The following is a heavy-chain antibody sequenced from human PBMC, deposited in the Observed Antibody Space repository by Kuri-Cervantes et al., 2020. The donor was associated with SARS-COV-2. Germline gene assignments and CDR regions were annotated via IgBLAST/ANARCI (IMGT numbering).Heavy chain of an antibody. V-gene: IGHV3-74*01. CDR1: GFTFSRFW. J-gene: IGHJ6*02. D-gene: IGHD6-13*01. Sequence: GESLKISCADSGFTFSRFWMHWVRQVPGKGLVWVSRIDEHGSYIDYADSVRGRFTISRDNAKNTLYLQMNSLRAEDTAVYYCARNNGAQQLVTFYYYYGMDVWGQGTTVTVSS. CDR2: IDEHGSYI. CDR3: ARNNGAQQLVTFYYYYGMDV.